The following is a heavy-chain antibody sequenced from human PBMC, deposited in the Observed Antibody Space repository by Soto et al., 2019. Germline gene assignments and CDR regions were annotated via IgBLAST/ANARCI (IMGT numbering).Heavy chain of an antibody. V-gene: IGHV3-30*04. J-gene: IGHJ4*02. CDR1: GFTFTTYA. Sequence: QVQLVESGGGVVQPGRSLRLSCAASGFTFTTYAIHWVRQAPGKGLEWVAVISNDGRGKYYADSVKGRFTISRDNSKNTLYLQMNSLRSDDTAVYYCARDQCFGGGRRCYYFDFWGQGTLVTVSS. CDR2: ISNDGRGK. CDR3: ARDQCFGGGRRCYYFDF. D-gene: IGHD2-15*01.